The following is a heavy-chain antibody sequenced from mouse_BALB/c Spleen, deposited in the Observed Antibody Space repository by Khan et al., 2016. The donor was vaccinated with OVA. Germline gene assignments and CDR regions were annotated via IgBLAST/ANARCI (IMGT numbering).Heavy chain of an antibody. Sequence: EVQVVESGGDLVKPGGSLKLSCAASGFTFSTYGMSWVRQAPDKRLEWVATVSTGGSYTYYPDSVKGRFTISRDNAKNTLYLPMSGLRSEDTAMFYCTRLGDYYDREGFDYWGQGTLVTVSA. J-gene: IGHJ3*01. CDR2: VSTGGSYT. D-gene: IGHD1-1*01. CDR3: TRLGDYYDREGFDY. V-gene: IGHV5-6*01. CDR1: GFTFSTYG.